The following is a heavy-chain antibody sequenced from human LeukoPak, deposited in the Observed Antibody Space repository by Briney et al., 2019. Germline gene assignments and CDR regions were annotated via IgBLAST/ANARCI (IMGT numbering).Heavy chain of an antibody. J-gene: IGHJ4*02. Sequence: SETLSLTCTVSGGSISSSSYYWGWIRQPPGKGLEWIGEINHSGSTNYNPSLKSRVTISVDTSKNQFSLKLCSVTAADTAVYYCARAAVAGTSGIDYWGQGTLVTVSS. V-gene: IGHV4-39*07. CDR1: GGSISSSSYY. D-gene: IGHD6-19*01. CDR2: INHSGST. CDR3: ARAAVAGTSGIDY.